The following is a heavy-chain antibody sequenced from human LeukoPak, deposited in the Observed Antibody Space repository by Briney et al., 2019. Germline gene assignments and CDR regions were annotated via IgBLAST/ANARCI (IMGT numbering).Heavy chain of an antibody. CDR2: IIPIFGTA. J-gene: IGHJ4*02. D-gene: IGHD6-13*01. Sequence: ASVKVSCKASGGTFSSYAISWVRQAPGQGLEWMGGIIPIFGTANYAQKFQGRVTITADKSTSTAYMELSSLRSEDTAVYYCARDRDSSSWKEFDYWGQGTLVTVSS. CDR1: GGTFSSYA. CDR3: ARDRDSSSWKEFDY. V-gene: IGHV1-69*06.